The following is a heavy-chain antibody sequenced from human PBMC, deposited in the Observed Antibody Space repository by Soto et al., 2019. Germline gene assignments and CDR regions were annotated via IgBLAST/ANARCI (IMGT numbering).Heavy chain of an antibody. CDR3: ARDYLGSKPSLIYLDY. CDR2: INPFDGSA. D-gene: IGHD3-16*01. Sequence: QVQLVQSGAEVTQPGASVRLSCKASGYNFISHHIHWVRQAPGQGLEWMGFINPFDGSATHAQKLEGALSMTSVKSTSTVYMELSSLRSEDAAVYYCARDYLGSKPSLIYLDYWGQGALVTVSA. V-gene: IGHV1-46*04. J-gene: IGHJ4*02. CDR1: GYNFISHH.